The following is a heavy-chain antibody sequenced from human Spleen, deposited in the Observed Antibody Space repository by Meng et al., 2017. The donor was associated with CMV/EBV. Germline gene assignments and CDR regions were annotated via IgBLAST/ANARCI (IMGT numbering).Heavy chain of an antibody. V-gene: IGHV3-7*03. J-gene: IGHJ4*02. D-gene: IGHD3-9*01. CDR1: GFIFSGYS. CDR3: AKVDILTATHFES. CDR2: IKRDGSEK. Sequence: GGSLRLSCAASGFIFSGYSMNWVRQAPGKGLEWVANIKRDGSEKYYVDSVKGRFTVSRDNAKNSLYLQMRTLRAEDTGVYYCAKVDILTATHFESWGQGTLVTVSS.